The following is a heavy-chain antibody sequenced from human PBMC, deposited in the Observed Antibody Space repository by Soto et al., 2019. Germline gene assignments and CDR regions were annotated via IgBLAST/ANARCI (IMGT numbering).Heavy chain of an antibody. D-gene: IGHD3-22*01. V-gene: IGHV3-30-3*01. Sequence: QAQLVESGGGVVQPGRSLRLSCAASGFTFSSYAMHWVRQAPGKGLEWVAVISYDGSNKYYADSVKGRFTISRDNSKNTLYLQMNSLRAEDTAVYYCARADYYYDSSGYYPELYYYYYGMDVWGQGTTVTVSS. CDR1: GFTFSSYA. CDR2: ISYDGSNK. CDR3: ARADYYYDSSGYYPELYYYYYGMDV. J-gene: IGHJ6*02.